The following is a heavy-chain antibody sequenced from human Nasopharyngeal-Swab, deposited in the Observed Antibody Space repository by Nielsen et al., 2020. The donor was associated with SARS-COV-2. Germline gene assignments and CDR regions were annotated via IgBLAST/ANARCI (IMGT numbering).Heavy chain of an antibody. D-gene: IGHD6-19*01. J-gene: IGHJ4*02. CDR3: ARDKGGIAVAGTLDYFDY. CDR2: ISGYNGDT. CDR1: GYTFSSYG. Sequence: ASVKVSCKASGYTFSSYGITWGRQAPGQGLEGMGWISGYNGDTNYAQKLQGRVTMTTDTSTSTAYMELRSLRSDDTAVYYCARDKGGIAVAGTLDYFDYWGQGTLVTVSS. V-gene: IGHV1-18*01.